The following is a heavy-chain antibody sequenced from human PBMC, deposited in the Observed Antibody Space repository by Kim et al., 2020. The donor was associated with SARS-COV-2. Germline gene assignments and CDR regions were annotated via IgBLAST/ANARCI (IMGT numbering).Heavy chain of an antibody. CDR3: ARFVGYASWFDP. D-gene: IGHD5-18*01. CDR2: FNFIFFFI. J-gene: IGHJ5*02. Sequence: SCPSSFYSFLFSSLPWVRPAPGHGLLWICFFNFIFFFINVFYNFPGIFTLTTSLSLRTAYMELSRVTFDDTAVYYCARFVGYASWFDPWGQGTLVTVSS. V-gene: IGHV1-2*07. CDR1: FYSFLFSS.